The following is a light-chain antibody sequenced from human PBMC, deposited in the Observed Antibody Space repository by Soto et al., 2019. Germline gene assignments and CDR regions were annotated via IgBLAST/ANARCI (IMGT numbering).Light chain of an antibody. Sequence: EIVMTQSPATLSVSPGERATLSCRASQSVSSNLAWYQQKPSQAPRLLIYCASTSATGIPARFSGSGSGTEFTLTISRLQSEDFAVYYCQHYNTGPRTFGQGTKVEIK. CDR2: CAS. V-gene: IGKV3-15*01. J-gene: IGKJ1*01. CDR1: QSVSSN. CDR3: QHYNTGPRT.